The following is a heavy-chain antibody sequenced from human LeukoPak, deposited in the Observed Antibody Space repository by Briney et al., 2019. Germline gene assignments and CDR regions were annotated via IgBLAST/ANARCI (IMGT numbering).Heavy chain of an antibody. J-gene: IGHJ3*02. CDR2: ISSGSGYR. CDR3: ARYFSQMTTNSDAFDI. D-gene: IGHD5-24*01. Sequence: GGSLRLSCAASGFTFSSYTMNWVRQAPGKGLERVSSISSGSGYRNYADSLKGRFTISRDNAKNSLYLQMNSLRAEDTAVYYCARYFSQMTTNSDAFDIWGQGTMVTVSS. V-gene: IGHV3-21*01. CDR1: GFTFSSYT.